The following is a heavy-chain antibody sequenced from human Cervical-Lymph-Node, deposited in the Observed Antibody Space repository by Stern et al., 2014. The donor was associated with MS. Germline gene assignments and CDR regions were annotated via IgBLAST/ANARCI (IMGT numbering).Heavy chain of an antibody. CDR2: ISPEDSDT. CDR3: ARRNGDLAFDY. J-gene: IGHJ4*02. Sequence: EVQLVESGAEVKKPGESLQISCQGSGFSFTGYWIGWVRQMPGKGLEWMGNISPEDSDTRHSPSYQGQVTISVDKSISTAYLQWSSLRASDTAMYFCARRNGDLAFDYWGQGTLVTVSS. V-gene: IGHV5-51*01. CDR1: GFSFTGYW. D-gene: IGHD2-21*01.